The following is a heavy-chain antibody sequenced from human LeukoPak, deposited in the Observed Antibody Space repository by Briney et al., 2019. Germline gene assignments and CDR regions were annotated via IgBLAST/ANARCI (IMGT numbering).Heavy chain of an antibody. CDR3: ARGDCSSTSCYCIWFDP. Sequence: SETLSLTCAVYGGSSSGYYWSWIRQPPGKGLEWIGEINHSGSTNYNPSLKSRVTISVDTSKNQFSLKLSSVTAADTAVYYCARGDCSSTSCYCIWFDPWGQGTLVTVSS. CDR2: INHSGST. V-gene: IGHV4-34*01. J-gene: IGHJ5*02. CDR1: GGSSSGYY. D-gene: IGHD2-2*01.